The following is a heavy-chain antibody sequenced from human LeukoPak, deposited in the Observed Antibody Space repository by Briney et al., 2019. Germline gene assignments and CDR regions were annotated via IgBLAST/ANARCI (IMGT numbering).Heavy chain of an antibody. CDR2: IASDGSST. D-gene: IGHD3-22*01. CDR3: TRDGSGYYYVDY. V-gene: IGHV3-74*01. J-gene: IGHJ4*02. Sequence: PGGSLRLSCAASGFTFSSYWMNWVRQAPGKGLVWVSRIASDGSSTTYADSVKGRFSISRDNAKNSLYLQMNSLRAEDTAVYYCTRDGSGYYYVDYWGQGTLVTVSS. CDR1: GFTFSSYW.